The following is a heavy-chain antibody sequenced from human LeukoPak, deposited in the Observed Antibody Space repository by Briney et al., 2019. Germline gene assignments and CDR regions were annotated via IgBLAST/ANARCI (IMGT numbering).Heavy chain of an antibody. CDR3: ARDFGDLGY. V-gene: IGHV3-48*01. CDR1: GFTFSSYS. Sequence: GGSLRLSCAASGFTFSSYSMNLVRQAPGKGLEWVSYISSSSSTIYYADSVKGRFTISRDNAKNSLYLQMNSLRAEDTAVYYCARDFGDLGYWGQGTLVTVSS. CDR2: ISSSSSTI. D-gene: IGHD3-16*01. J-gene: IGHJ4*02.